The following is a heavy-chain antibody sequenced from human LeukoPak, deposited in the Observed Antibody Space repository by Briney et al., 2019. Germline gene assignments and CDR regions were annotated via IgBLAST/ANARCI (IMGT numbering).Heavy chain of an antibody. CDR1: GGSFSGYY. CDR3: ASMVRGVNN. CDR2: IYHSGST. D-gene: IGHD3-10*01. J-gene: IGHJ4*02. V-gene: IGHV4-34*01. Sequence: SETLSLTCAVYGGSFSGYYWSWVRQPPGKGLEWIGEIYHSGSTNYNPSLKSRVTISVDKSKNQFSLKLSSVTAADTAVYYCASMVRGVNNWGQGTLVTVSS.